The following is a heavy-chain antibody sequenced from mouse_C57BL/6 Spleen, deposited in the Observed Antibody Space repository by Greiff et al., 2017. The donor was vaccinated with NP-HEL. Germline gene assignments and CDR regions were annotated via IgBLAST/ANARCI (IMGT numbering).Heavy chain of an antibody. V-gene: IGHV2-5*01. CDR1: GFSLTSYG. CDR3: AKMGYGSSYEDYYAMDY. J-gene: IGHJ4*01. D-gene: IGHD1-1*01. Sequence: VQLQQSGPGLVQPSQSLSITCTVSGFSLTSYGVHWVRQSPGKGLEWLGVIWSGGSTDYNAAFMSRLSITKDNSKSQVFFKMNSLQADDTAIYYGAKMGYGSSYEDYYAMDYWGQGTSVTVSS. CDR2: IWSGGST.